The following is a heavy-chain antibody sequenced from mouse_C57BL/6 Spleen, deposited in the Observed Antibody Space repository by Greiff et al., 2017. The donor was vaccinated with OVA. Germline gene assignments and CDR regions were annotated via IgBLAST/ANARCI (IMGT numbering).Heavy chain of an antibody. J-gene: IGHJ4*01. V-gene: IGHV1-19*01. CDR1: GYTFTDYY. CDR2: INPYNGGT. D-gene: IGHD4-1*02. CDR3: ARSQLGPLYAMDY. Sequence: EVKLVESGPVLVKPGASVKMSCKASGYTFTDYYMNWVKQSHGKSLEWIGVINPYNGGTSYNQKFKGKATLTVDKSSSTAYMELNSLTSEDSAVYYCARSQLGPLYAMDYWGEGTSVTVSS.